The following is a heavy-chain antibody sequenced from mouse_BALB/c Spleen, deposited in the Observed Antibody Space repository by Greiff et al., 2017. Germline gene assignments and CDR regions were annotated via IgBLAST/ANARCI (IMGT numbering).Heavy chain of an antibody. V-gene: IGHV5-6*01. D-gene: IGHD2-1*01. Sequence: EVQVVESGGDLVKPGGSLKLSCAASGFTFSSYGMSWVRQTPDKRLEWVATISSGGSNTYYPDSVKGRFTISRDNAKNTLYLQMSSLKSEDTAMYYCARHGIYGNYFDYWGQGTTLTVSS. CDR2: ISSGGSNT. CDR1: GFTFSSYG. CDR3: ARHGIYGNYFDY. J-gene: IGHJ2*01.